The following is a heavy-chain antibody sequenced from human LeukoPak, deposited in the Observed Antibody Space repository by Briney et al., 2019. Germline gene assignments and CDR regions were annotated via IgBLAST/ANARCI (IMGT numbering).Heavy chain of an antibody. V-gene: IGHV3-7*04. CDR2: KKQDGSEK. Sequence: GGSLRLSCAASGFTFRNYYMIWVRQAPGKGLEWVTNKKQDGSEKRYADCVRGRFTVSRDNAHTSLYLRMSSLRAEDTALYFCARASDPWLQLTWGQGTLVTVSS. CDR3: ARASDPWLQLT. CDR1: GFTFRNYY. D-gene: IGHD5-24*01. J-gene: IGHJ5*02.